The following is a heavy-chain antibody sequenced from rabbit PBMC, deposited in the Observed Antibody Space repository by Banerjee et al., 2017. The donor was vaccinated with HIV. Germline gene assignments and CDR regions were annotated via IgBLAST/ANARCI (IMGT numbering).Heavy chain of an antibody. CDR1: GFSFSGSYW. CDR3: ARDAGYSGDGYASFNL. CDR2: IYTGSSGST. V-gene: IGHV1S45*01. D-gene: IGHD6-1*01. J-gene: IGHJ4*01. Sequence: QEQLEESGGDLVKPEGSLTLTCTASGFSFSGSYWICWVRQAPGKGLEWIACIYTGSSGSTYYASWAKGRFTISKTSSTTVTLQMTSLTAADTATYFCARDAGYSGDGYASFNLWGPGTLVTV.